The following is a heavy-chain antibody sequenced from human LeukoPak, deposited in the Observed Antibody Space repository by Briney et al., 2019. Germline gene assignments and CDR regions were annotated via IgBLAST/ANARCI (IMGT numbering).Heavy chain of an antibody. D-gene: IGHD4-17*01. J-gene: IGHJ3*02. CDR3: ARLRGDVDAFDI. CDR1: GYSFSNYL. Sequence: GESLKISCKGSGYSFSNYLIAWVRQMPGKGLYWMGIIYSGDSDTRDSPSFQGQVTISADKSISTAYLQWSSLKASDTAMYYCARLRGDVDAFDIWGQGTMVTVSS. V-gene: IGHV5-51*01. CDR2: IYSGDSDT.